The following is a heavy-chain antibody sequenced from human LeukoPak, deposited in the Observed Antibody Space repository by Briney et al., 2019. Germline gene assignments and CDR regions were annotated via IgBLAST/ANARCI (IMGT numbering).Heavy chain of an antibody. V-gene: IGHV3-7*04. D-gene: IGHD3-3*02. CDR1: GFTLSTYW. Sequence: GGSLRLSCAASGFTLSTYWISWVRQAPGKGLEWVANIKQDGSEKYYVDSVKGRFTISRDNAKNAVYLQMNSLRAEDTAVYYCARAISAACPYWGQGTLVTVSS. CDR3: ARAISAACPY. CDR2: IKQDGSEK. J-gene: IGHJ4*02.